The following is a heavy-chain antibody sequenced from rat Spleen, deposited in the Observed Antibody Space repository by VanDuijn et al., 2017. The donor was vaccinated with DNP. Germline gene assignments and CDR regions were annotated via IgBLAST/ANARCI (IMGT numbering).Heavy chain of an antibody. Sequence: EVQLQESGPGLVKPSQSLSLTCSVTGFSITSNYWGWIRKFPRNKMEYIGYINYSGNTGYNPSLKSRISITRDTSNNQFFLQLKSVTTEDTATYYCARGILRLHAMDAWGQGTSVTVSS. CDR2: INYSGNT. V-gene: IGHV3-1*01. D-gene: IGHD1-6*01. CDR3: ARGILRLHAMDA. CDR1: GFSITSNY. J-gene: IGHJ4*01.